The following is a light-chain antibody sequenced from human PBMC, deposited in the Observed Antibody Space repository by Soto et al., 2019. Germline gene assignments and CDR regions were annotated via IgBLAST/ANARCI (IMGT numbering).Light chain of an antibody. Sequence: EIVLTQSPGTLSLSPGERATLSCRASQTFSSSFFAWYQQKPGQAPRLLIYGASTRATGIPDRFSGSASGTDFALTISRLEPEDFAVYFCHQFASSLTFGQGTKVEIK. CDR3: HQFASSLT. CDR1: QTFSSSF. CDR2: GAS. V-gene: IGKV3-20*01. J-gene: IGKJ1*01.